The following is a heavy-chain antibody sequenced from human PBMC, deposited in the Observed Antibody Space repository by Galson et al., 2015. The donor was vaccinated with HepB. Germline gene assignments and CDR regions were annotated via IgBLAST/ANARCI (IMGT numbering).Heavy chain of an antibody. J-gene: IGHJ5*02. CDR1: GGTFSSYA. CDR2: IIPIFGSA. CDR3: AKTGMHYGNWFDP. V-gene: IGHV1-69*13. Sequence: SVKVSCKASGGTFSSYAISWVRQAPGQGLEWMGGIIPIFGSANYAQKFQGRVTMTADESTTTAYMELSSLRSEDTAVYFCAKTGMHYGNWFDPWGQGTLVTVSS. D-gene: IGHD4-17*01.